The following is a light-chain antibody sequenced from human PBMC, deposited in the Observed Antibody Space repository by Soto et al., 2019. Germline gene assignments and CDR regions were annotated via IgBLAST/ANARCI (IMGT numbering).Light chain of an antibody. J-gene: IGKJ4*01. Sequence: DIQMTQSPSSVSSSVGERVTITCRASQGISSWLAWYQQKPGKAPKLLIYAASSVQSGVPSRFIVSGSGKDFTLTISSLQPEEFATYYCQAANSFPLTFGGWTKVEIK. CDR1: QGISSW. V-gene: IGKV1-12*01. CDR2: AAS. CDR3: QAANSFPLT.